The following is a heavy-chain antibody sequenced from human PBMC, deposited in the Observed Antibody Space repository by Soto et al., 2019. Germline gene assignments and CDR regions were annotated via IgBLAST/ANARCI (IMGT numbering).Heavy chain of an antibody. CDR1: GGSVSNASIY. J-gene: IGHJ2*01. CDR3: VRVLGSSWYADL. V-gene: IGHV4-61*03. Sequence: QVQLQESGPGLVKPSETLSLTCSVSGGSVSNASIYWTWIRQAPGTGLEYIGYILYTGVTNYNPSLSSRVTISLDTSKSHFSLRLNSMTAADTAVYYCVRVLGSSWYADLWGRGTLVTVSS. CDR2: ILYTGVT. D-gene: IGHD2-2*01.